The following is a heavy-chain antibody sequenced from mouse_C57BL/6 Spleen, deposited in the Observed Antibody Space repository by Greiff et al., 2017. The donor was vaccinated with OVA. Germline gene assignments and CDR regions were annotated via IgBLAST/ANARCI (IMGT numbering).Heavy chain of an antibody. Sequence: EVKLQESGAELVKPGASVKLSCTASGFNIKDYYMHWVKQRTEQGLEWIGRIDPEDGETKYAPKFQGKATLTVDKSSSTAYMELRSLTSEDSAVYYCARSGTTVVATNAMDYWGQGTSVTVSS. D-gene: IGHD1-1*01. J-gene: IGHJ4*01. CDR3: ARSGTTVVATNAMDY. CDR1: GFNIKDYY. CDR2: IDPEDGET. V-gene: IGHV14-2*01.